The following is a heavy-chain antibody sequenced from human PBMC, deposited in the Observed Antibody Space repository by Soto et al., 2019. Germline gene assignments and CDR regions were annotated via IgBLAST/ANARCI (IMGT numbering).Heavy chain of an antibody. CDR3: AKTVVISKNYYYYYGMDV. V-gene: IGHV3-23*01. CDR1: GFTFSSYA. Sequence: EVQLLESGGGLVQPGGSLRLSCAASGFTFSSYAMSWVRQAPGKGLEWVSAISGSGGSTYYADSVKGRFTISRDNSKNTLYLQMNSLRAEDPSVYYCAKTVVISKNYYYYYGMDVWGQGTTVTVSS. D-gene: IGHD2-2*01. J-gene: IGHJ6*02. CDR2: ISGSGGST.